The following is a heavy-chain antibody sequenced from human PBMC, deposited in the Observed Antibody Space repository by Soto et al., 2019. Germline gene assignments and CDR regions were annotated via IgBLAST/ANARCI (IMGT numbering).Heavy chain of an antibody. Sequence: PGGSLRLSCAASGFTFSSYAMSWVRQAPGKGLEWVSAISGSGGSTYYADSVKGRFTISRDNSKNTLYLQMNSLRAEDTAVYYCAKELGYCSSTSCIVSAYYYYYYGMDVWGQGTTVTVSS. CDR1: GFTFSSYA. J-gene: IGHJ6*01. CDR2: ISGSGGST. CDR3: AKELGYCSSTSCIVSAYYYYYYGMDV. D-gene: IGHD2-2*01. V-gene: IGHV3-23*01.